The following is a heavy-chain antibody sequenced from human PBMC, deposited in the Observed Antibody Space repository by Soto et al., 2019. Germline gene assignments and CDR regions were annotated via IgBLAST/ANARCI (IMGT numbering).Heavy chain of an antibody. CDR3: ARASITMIPGRWFDP. Sequence: ASVKVACKASGYTFTGYYMHWVRQAPGQGLEWMGWINPNSGGTNYAQKFQGWVTMTRDTSISTAYMELSRLRSDDTAVYYCARASITMIPGRWFDPWGQGTLVTVSS. CDR2: INPNSGGT. D-gene: IGHD3-22*01. CDR1: GYTFTGYY. V-gene: IGHV1-2*04. J-gene: IGHJ5*02.